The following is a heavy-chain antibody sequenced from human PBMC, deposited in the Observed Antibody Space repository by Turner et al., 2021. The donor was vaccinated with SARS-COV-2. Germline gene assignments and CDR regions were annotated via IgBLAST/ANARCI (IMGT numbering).Heavy chain of an antibody. D-gene: IGHD6-19*01. Sequence: QITLKESGPPLVQPTQTLTLPCPFSGFSLSISGLGVGWIRQPPGKSLEWLALIYWDDDKRYSTSLRSRLTITKDTSKNQVVLTVTNMDPADTATYYCARTLDSGWYQGQFYFDYWGQGTLVTVS. V-gene: IGHV2-5*02. CDR3: ARTLDSGWYQGQFYFDY. J-gene: IGHJ4*02. CDR1: GFSLSISGLG. CDR2: IYWDDDK.